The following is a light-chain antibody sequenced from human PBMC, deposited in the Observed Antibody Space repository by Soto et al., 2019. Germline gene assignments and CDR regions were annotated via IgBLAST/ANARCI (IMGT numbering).Light chain of an antibody. J-gene: IGKJ1*01. CDR3: LETYSTPWT. V-gene: IGKV1-39*01. CDR2: AAS. CDR1: QTISTY. Sequence: DIQMTQSPSSLSASVGDTVTISCRASQTISTYVTWYQQKPGKAPKLLIYAASNLQGGVPSRFSGSGSGTHFTLTISSLQPDDFATYYCLETYSTPWTFGQGTKVEIK.